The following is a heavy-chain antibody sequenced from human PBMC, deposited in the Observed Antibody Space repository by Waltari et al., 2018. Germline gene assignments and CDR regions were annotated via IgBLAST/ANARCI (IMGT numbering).Heavy chain of an antibody. CDR2: INPRNGET. Sequence: LVQSGAEVQKPGASVRVSCTTSRYTFGAYYIHWVRQAPGQGLEWMGWINPRNGETKYTQTFHGRVTLTRDTSINTAYMELSSLIFDDTAVYYCAREGSHLTTVNDFWGQGTLVIVSS. CDR3: AREGSHLTTVNDF. V-gene: IGHV1-2*02. CDR1: RYTFGAYY. D-gene: IGHD4-4*01. J-gene: IGHJ4*02.